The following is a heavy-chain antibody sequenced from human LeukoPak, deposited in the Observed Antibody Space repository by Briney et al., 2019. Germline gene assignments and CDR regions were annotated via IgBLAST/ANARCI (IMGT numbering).Heavy chain of an antibody. Sequence: GGSLRLSCAASGFTFSSYGMSWVRQAPGKGLEWVSAIETGGASTYYADSVKGRFSISRDNSKNTLYLQMNSLRAEDTAVYYCAKVENDYVWGSYRTFDPWGQGTLVTVSS. CDR3: AKVENDYVWGSYRTFDP. J-gene: IGHJ5*02. V-gene: IGHV3-23*05. CDR2: IETGGAST. CDR1: GFTFSSYG. D-gene: IGHD3-16*02.